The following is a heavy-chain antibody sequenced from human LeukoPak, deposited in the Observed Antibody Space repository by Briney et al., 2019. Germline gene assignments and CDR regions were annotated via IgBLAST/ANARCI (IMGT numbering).Heavy chain of an antibody. Sequence: PSETLSLTCAVYGGSFNGYYWSWIRQPPGKGLEWIGEINHSGSTNYNPSLKSRVTISVDTSKNQFSLKLSSVTAADTAVYYCARSSGWYYYFDYWGQGTLVTVSS. CDR2: INHSGST. CDR1: GGSFNGYY. J-gene: IGHJ4*02. CDR3: ARSSGWYYYFDY. V-gene: IGHV4-34*01. D-gene: IGHD6-19*01.